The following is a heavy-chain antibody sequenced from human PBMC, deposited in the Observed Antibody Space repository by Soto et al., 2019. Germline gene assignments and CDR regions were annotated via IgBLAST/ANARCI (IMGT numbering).Heavy chain of an antibody. V-gene: IGHV3-48*03. J-gene: IGHJ4*02. Sequence: GGSLRLSCVASGFVFKNYEMNWVRQAPGKGLEWISYISNSGNTIYVADSMRGRFTISRDNSKNTVLLQMHSLTDDDSALYFCARAGDWNYVQDFWGQGTLVTVSS. CDR1: GFVFKNYE. CDR3: ARAGDWNYVQDF. CDR2: ISNSGNTI. D-gene: IGHD1-7*01.